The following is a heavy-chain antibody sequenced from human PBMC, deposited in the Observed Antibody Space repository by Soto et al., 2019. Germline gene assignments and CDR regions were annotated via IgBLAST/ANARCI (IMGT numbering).Heavy chain of an antibody. Sequence: GGSLRLSCAASGFTFSSYGMHWVRQAPGKGLEWVAVISYDGSNKYYADSVKGRFTISRDNSKNTLYLQMNSLRAEDTAVYYCAKDINLITIFGVVIIPVYCSGGSCLSYYGMDVWGQGTTVTVSS. V-gene: IGHV3-30*18. CDR2: ISYDGSNK. D-gene: IGHD3-3*01. J-gene: IGHJ6*02. CDR1: GFTFSSYG. CDR3: AKDINLITIFGVVIIPVYCSGGSCLSYYGMDV.